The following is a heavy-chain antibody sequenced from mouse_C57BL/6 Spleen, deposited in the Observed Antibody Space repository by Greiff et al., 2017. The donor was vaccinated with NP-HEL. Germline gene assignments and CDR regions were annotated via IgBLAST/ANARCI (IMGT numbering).Heavy chain of an antibody. CDR3: ARKEDYYGTFDY. Sequence: VQLKESGPGLAKPSQTLSLTCSVTGYSITSDYWNWIRKFPGHKLEYMGYISYSGSTYYNPSLKSRISITRETSKNQYYLQLNYVTTEDTATYYCARKEDYYGTFDYWGQGTTLTVSS. D-gene: IGHD1-1*01. CDR1: GYSITSDY. V-gene: IGHV3-8*01. J-gene: IGHJ2*01. CDR2: ISYSGST.